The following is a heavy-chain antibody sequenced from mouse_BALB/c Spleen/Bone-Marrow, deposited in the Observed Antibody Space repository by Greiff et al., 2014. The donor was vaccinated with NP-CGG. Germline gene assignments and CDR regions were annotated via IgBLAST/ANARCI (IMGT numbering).Heavy chain of an antibody. J-gene: IGHJ3*01. CDR3: ARRAARATGFAY. CDR1: GFNIKDTY. CDR2: IDPANGNT. D-gene: IGHD3-1*01. Sequence: VQLQQSGAELVKPGASVKLSCTASGFNIKDTYMHWVKQRPEQGLEWIGRIDPANGNTKYDPKFQGKATITADTSSNTAYLQLSSLTAEDTAFYYGARRAARATGFAYWGQGTLVTVSA. V-gene: IGHV14-3*02.